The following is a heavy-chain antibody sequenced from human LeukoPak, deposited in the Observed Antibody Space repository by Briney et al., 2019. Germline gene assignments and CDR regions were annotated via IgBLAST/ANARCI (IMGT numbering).Heavy chain of an antibody. Sequence: SETLSLTCAVYGGSFSGYYWSWIRQPPGKGLEWIGEINHSGSTNYNPSLKSRVTISVDTSKNQFSLKLSSVTAADTAVYYCARGRRGDSSGWYYYYYYGMDVWGKGTTVTVSS. CDR1: GGSFSGYY. V-gene: IGHV4-34*01. CDR3: ARGRRGDSSGWYYYYYYGMDV. CDR2: INHSGST. D-gene: IGHD6-19*01. J-gene: IGHJ6*04.